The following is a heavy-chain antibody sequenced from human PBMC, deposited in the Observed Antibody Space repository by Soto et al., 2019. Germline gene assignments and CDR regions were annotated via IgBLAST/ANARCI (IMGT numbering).Heavy chain of an antibody. CDR1: GYTFTSYY. J-gene: IGHJ4*02. CDR3: ARDPRGYCTGGRCYYFDD. V-gene: IGHV1-46*01. CDR2: INPREGST. D-gene: IGHD2-15*01. Sequence: QVQLVQSGAEVKKPGASVKVSCKASGYTFTSYYIHWVRQAPGQGLEWVGIINPREGSTTNAQKFQGRVNKHRDTSTITAYMELSSLRSEDTAVYSCARDPRGYCTGGRCYYFDDWGQGTLVTVSS.